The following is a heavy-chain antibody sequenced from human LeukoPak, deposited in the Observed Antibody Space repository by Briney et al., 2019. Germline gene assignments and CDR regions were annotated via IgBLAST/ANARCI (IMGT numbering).Heavy chain of an antibody. CDR2: IYPGDSDT. V-gene: IGHV5-51*01. J-gene: IGHJ4*02. CDR1: GYSFTSYW. Sequence: GESLKISCKGSGYSFTSYWIGWVRQMPGKDLEWMGIIYPGDSDTRYSPSFQGQVIISADKSISTAYLQWSSLKASDTAMYYCARWEVPAAKGYFDYWGQGTLVTVSS. CDR3: ARWEVPAAKGYFDY. D-gene: IGHD2-2*01.